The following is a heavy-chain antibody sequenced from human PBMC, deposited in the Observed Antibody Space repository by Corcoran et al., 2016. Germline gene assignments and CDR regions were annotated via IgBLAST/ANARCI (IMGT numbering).Heavy chain of an antibody. J-gene: IGHJ6*02. CDR2: INGEGSVT. Sequence: EVQVVESGGGLVQPGGSLRLSCAASGFTFSRHWMHWVRQGPGKGLVWVSRINGEGSVTQYADSVKGRFTISRDNAKNTLFLQMNRLRDEDMGVYFYAREGYYGLDVWGQGTTVTVSS. CDR3: AREGYYGLDV. CDR1: GFTFSRHW. V-gene: IGHV3-74*01.